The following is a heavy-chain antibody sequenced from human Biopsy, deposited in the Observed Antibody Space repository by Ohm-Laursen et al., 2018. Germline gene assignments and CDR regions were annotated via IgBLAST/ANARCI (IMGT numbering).Heavy chain of an antibody. CDR2: ISTYNGDT. Sequence: SVKVSCKTSGYTFTAYGISWVRQAPGQGLEWMGWISTYNGDTNIAQKFQGRVSMTTDTSTRTAYMELRSLRSGDTAIYFCARDPGYDFWSGSDPFDIWGQGTLVTVS. CDR1: GYTFTAYG. V-gene: IGHV1-18*04. D-gene: IGHD3-3*01. CDR3: ARDPGYDFWSGSDPFDI. J-gene: IGHJ3*02.